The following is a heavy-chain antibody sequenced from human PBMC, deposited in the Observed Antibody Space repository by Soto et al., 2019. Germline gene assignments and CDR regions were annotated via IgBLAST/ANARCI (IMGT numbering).Heavy chain of an antibody. CDR2: IYWDVDK. V-gene: IGHV2-5*02. D-gene: IGHD3-22*01. CDR1: GFSLSTSGVG. Sequence: QITLKESGPPLVKPTQTLTLTCTFSGFSLSTSGVGVGWIRQPPGKALEWLALIYWDVDKRYSPSLKSRLTITKDTTKSQVVLTMTNMDPVATATYSFAHRDDSGGYHALRGAFDIWGRGTMVTVSS. CDR3: AHRDDSGGYHALRGAFDI. J-gene: IGHJ3*02.